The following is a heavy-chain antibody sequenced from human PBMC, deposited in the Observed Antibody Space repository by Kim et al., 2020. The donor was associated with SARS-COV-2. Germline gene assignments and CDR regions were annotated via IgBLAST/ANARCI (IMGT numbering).Heavy chain of an antibody. Sequence: GGSLRLSCAASGFTFSSSGMHWVRQAPGKGLEWVAVIWYDGSNKYYADSVRGRFTISRDNSKNTLYLQMNSLRVEDTAVYYCAKEGNSWWELLDWGQGTLVTVSS. CDR3: AKEGNSWWELLD. CDR1: GFTFSSSG. J-gene: IGHJ4*02. D-gene: IGHD1-26*01. V-gene: IGHV3-33*06. CDR2: IWYDGSNK.